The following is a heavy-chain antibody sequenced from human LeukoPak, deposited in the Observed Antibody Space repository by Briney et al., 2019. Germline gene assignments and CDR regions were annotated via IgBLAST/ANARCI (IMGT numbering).Heavy chain of an antibody. D-gene: IGHD6-19*01. V-gene: IGHV6-1*01. Sequence: SQTLSLTCAISGDSVSSNSAAWNCIRQSPSRGLEWLGRTYYRSKWYNDYAVSVKSRITINPDTSKNQFSLQLNSVTPEDTAVYYCARERRGYSSGWYPYNWFDPWGQGTLVTVSS. CDR1: GDSVSSNSAA. J-gene: IGHJ5*02. CDR3: ARERRGYSSGWYPYNWFDP. CDR2: TYYRSKWYN.